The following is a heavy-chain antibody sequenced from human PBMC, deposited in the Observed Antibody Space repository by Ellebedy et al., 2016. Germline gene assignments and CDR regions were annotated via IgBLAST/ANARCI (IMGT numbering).Heavy chain of an antibody. CDR2: ISAGSDTT. CDR1: GLNFNTFF. D-gene: IGHD4-17*01. CDR3: RQGHYADV. Sequence: GGSLRLXXTASGLNFNTFFMSWVRQAPGKGLEWFSTISAGSDTTRLADSVKGRFTISRDSSKNSVYLRMNNLRVEDTAVYYCRQGHYADVWGQGTLVTVSS. V-gene: IGHV3-23*01. J-gene: IGHJ4*02.